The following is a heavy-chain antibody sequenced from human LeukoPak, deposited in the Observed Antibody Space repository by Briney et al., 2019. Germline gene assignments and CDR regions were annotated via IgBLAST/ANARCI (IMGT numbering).Heavy chain of an antibody. J-gene: IGHJ3*02. CDR3: ARGDYGDYEADAFDI. CDR1: GGSISSYY. CDR2: IYYSGST. Sequence: PSETLSLTCTVSGGSISSYYWSWIRQPPGKGLEWIGYIYYSGSTNYNPSLKSRVTISVDTSKNQFSLKLSSVTAADTAVYYCARGDYGDYEADAFDIWGQGTMVTVSS. D-gene: IGHD4-17*01. V-gene: IGHV4-59*12.